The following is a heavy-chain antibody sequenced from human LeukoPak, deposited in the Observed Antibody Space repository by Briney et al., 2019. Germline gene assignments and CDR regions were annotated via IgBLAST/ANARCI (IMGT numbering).Heavy chain of an antibody. D-gene: IGHD3-10*01. CDR2: IKQDGSEK. CDR1: GFTFSSYW. J-gene: IGHJ4*02. CDR3: ARGSRPLLWFGESPRILFDY. V-gene: IGHV3-7*01. Sequence: GGSLRLSCAASGFTFSSYWMSWVRQAPGKGLEWVANIKQDGSEKYYVDSVKGRFTISRDNAKNSLYLQMNSLRAEDTAVYYCARGSRPLLWFGESPRILFDYWGQGTLVTVSS.